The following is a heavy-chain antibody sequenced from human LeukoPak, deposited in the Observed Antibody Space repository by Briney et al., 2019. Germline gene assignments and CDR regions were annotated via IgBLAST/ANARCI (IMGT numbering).Heavy chain of an antibody. J-gene: IGHJ6*02. CDR2: ISYDGSTK. Sequence: PGGSLSLSCAASGFTFSSYAMHWVRQAPGKGLEWVAVISYDGSTKYYADSVKGRFTISRDNSKNTLYLQMNSLRAEDTAVYYCAKDYYGSGSYPTRNYYYGMDVWGQGTTVTVSS. CDR1: GFTFSSYA. CDR3: AKDYYGSGSYPTRNYYYGMDV. D-gene: IGHD3-10*01. V-gene: IGHV3-30*04.